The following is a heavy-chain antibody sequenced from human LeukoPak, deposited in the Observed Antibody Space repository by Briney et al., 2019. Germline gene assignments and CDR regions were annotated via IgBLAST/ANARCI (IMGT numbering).Heavy chain of an antibody. D-gene: IGHD1-26*01. CDR2: IYYSGST. J-gene: IGHJ5*02. CDR3: ARDVGATPGWFDP. Sequence: RSSETLSLTCSFSGYSISSYYWNWIRQPPGKGLEWIAYIYYSGSTNYNPSLKSRVTISVDTSKNQFSLKLSSVTAADTAVYYCARDVGATPGWFDPWGQGTLVTVSS. CDR1: GYSISSYY. V-gene: IGHV4-59*01.